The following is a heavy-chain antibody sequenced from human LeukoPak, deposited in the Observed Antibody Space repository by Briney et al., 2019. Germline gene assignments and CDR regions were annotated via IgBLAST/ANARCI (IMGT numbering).Heavy chain of an antibody. CDR2: IVGGDGGT. CDR1: GFSVSDNG. J-gene: IGHJ6*03. CDR3: ARGALYYMDV. V-gene: IGHV3-23*01. Sequence: GGPLRLSCAASGFSVSDNGMSWVRQAPGKGLGWVSGIVGGDGGTYYADSVKGRFIISRDNSKNTLYVQMNSLRAEDTAVYYCARGALYYMDVWGKGTTVTISS.